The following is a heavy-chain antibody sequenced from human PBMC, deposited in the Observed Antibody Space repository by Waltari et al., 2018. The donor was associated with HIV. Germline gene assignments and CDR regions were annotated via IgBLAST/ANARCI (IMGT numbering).Heavy chain of an antibody. CDR1: EFTFNNYW. J-gene: IGHJ4*02. CDR3: AREALYDSSGYYFDY. Sequence: EVQLVESGGGLVQPGGSLRLSCAASEFTFNNYWMTWVRQAPGKGLEWVANIKQDESEKYYVDSGKGRFTISRDNAKNSLFLQMNSLRAEDTAVYYCAREALYDSSGYYFDYWGQGTLVTVSS. D-gene: IGHD3-22*01. V-gene: IGHV3-7*01. CDR2: IKQDESEK.